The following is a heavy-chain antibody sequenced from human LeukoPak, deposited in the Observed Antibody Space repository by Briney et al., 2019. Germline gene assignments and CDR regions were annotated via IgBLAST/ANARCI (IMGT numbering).Heavy chain of an antibody. J-gene: IGHJ6*03. CDR3: ARVKDPGGYYYYYYMDV. V-gene: IGHV4-34*01. CDR1: GGSFSGYY. Sequence: SETLSLTCAVYGGSFSGYYWSWIRQPPGTGLEWIGEINHSGGTKYNPSLKSRVTISVDTSKNQFSLKLSSVTAADTAMYYCARVKDPGGYYYYYYMDVWGKGTTVTVSS. CDR2: INHSGGT. D-gene: IGHD3-16*01.